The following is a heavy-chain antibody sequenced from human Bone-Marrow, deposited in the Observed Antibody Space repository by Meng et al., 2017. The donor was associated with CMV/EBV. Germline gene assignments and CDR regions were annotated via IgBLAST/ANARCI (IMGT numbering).Heavy chain of an antibody. Sequence: GESLKISCAASGFTFSSYWMSWVRQAPGKGLEWGANIKQDGSEKYYVDSVKGRFTISRDNAKNSLYLQMNSLRAEDTAVYYCARIDRDGYDYYFDYWGQGTLVTVSS. D-gene: IGHD5-24*01. CDR2: IKQDGSEK. J-gene: IGHJ4*02. CDR1: GFTFSSYW. CDR3: ARIDRDGYDYYFDY. V-gene: IGHV3-7*01.